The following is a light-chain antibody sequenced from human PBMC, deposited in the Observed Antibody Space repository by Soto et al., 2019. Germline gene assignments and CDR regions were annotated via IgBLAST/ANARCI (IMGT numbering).Light chain of an antibody. V-gene: IGLV2-14*01. CDR1: SSDVGGYNY. CDR3: CSYTRSSTLV. Sequence: QAALTQPASVYGSPGQSITISCTGTSSDVGGYNYVSWYQQHPGKAPKLMLYDVSNRPSGVSNRFSGSKSGNTASLTISGLQAEDEADYYCCSYTRSSTLVFGGGTKLTVL. CDR2: DVS. J-gene: IGLJ3*02.